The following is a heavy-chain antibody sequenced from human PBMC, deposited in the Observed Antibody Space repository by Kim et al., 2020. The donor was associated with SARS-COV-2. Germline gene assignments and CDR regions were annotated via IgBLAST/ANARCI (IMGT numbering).Heavy chain of an antibody. D-gene: IGHD4-17*01. CDR3: AKGQTTGTSFDY. Sequence: GGSLRLSCAASGFTFDDYAMHWVRQAPGKGLEWVSGISWNSGSIGYADSVKGRFTISRDNAKNSLYLQMNSLRAEDTALYYCAKGQTTGTSFDYWGQGTLVTVSS. J-gene: IGHJ4*02. V-gene: IGHV3-9*01. CDR1: GFTFDDYA. CDR2: ISWNSGSI.